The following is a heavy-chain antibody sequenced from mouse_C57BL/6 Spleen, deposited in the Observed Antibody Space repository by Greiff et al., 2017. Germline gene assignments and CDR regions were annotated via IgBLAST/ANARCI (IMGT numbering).Heavy chain of an antibody. CDR3: AIGGGSGLSYWYFDV. V-gene: IGHV1-72*01. CDR2: IDPKSGGT. CDR1: GYTFTSYW. D-gene: IGHD1-1*01. J-gene: IGHJ1*03. Sequence: QVQLQQPGAELVKPGASVKMSCKASGYTFTSYWMHWVKQRPGRGLEWIGRIDPKSGGTKYNEKFKSKATLTADKPSSTAYMQLSSLTSEDFAFDYCAIGGGSGLSYWYFDVWGTGTTVTVSS.